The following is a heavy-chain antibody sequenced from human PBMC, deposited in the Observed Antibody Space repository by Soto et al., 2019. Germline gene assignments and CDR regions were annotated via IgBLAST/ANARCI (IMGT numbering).Heavy chain of an antibody. V-gene: IGHV1-18*04. CDR2: ISAYNGNT. D-gene: IGHD4-17*01. CDR3: ARESVYGSVDI. CDR1: GYTFTSYY. Sequence: ASVKASCKASGYTFTSYYMHWVRQAPGQGLEWTGWISAYNGNTNYAQKLQGRVTMTTDTATSTAYMELRSVRSDDTAVYYCARESVYGSVDIWAQGTMVNVSS. J-gene: IGHJ3*02.